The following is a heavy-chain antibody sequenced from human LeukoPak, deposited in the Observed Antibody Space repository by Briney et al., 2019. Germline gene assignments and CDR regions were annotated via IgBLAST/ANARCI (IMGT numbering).Heavy chain of an antibody. D-gene: IGHD6-13*01. J-gene: IGHJ4*02. CDR3: ARLEYSSSSLVYDY. CDR2: INHSGST. V-gene: IGHV4-34*01. CDR1: GGSFSGYY. Sequence: PSETLSLTCAVYGGSFSGYYWSWIRQPPGKGLEWIGEINHSGSTNYNPSLKSRVTISVDTSKNQFSLKLSSVTAADTAVYYCARLEYSSSSLVYDYWGQGTLVTVSS.